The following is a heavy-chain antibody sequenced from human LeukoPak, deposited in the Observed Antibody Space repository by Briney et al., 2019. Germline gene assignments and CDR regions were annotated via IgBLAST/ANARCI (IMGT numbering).Heavy chain of an antibody. CDR2: IYSTGST. CDR1: GGSVSGSY. CDR3: ARDLGGYNYGYSFDY. D-gene: IGHD5-18*01. V-gene: IGHV4-4*07. Sequence: SETLSLTCTVSGGSVSGSYWNWIRQPAGRGLEWLGRIYSTGSTNYNPSLKSRVTMSVDTSKNQFSLKLFSVTAADTAVYYCARDLGGYNYGYSFDYWGQGTLVTVSS. J-gene: IGHJ4*02.